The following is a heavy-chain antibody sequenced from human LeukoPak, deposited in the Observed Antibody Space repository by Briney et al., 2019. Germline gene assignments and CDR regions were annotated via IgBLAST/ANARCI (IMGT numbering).Heavy chain of an antibody. CDR2: ISSSSSYK. V-gene: IGHV3-21*01. D-gene: IGHD6-13*01. CDR1: GFTFSSYS. J-gene: IGHJ4*02. CDR3: AREPDPTTSIAAAASFDY. Sequence: KAGGSLRLSCAASGFTFSSYSMNWVRQAPGKGLEWVASISSSSSYKYYADSVKGRFTISRDNAKNSLYLQMNSMRAEDTAVYYCAREPDPTTSIAAAASFDYWGQGTLVTVSS.